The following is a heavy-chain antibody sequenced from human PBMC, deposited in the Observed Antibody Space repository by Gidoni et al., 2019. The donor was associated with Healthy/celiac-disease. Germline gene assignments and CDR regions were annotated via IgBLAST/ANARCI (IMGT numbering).Heavy chain of an antibody. CDR1: GFTFSSYA. CDR2: ISGSGGST. Sequence: VQLLESGCGLLQPGVSLRLSCAASGFTFSSYAMSWVRQAPGRGLEWVSAISGSGGSTYYAGSVKGRFTISRDNAKNTLYLQMNSLRAEETAVYYCAKDRAYGDYYFDYGGQGTLVTVSS. CDR3: AKDRAYGDYYFDY. D-gene: IGHD4-17*01. V-gene: IGHV3-23*01. J-gene: IGHJ4*02.